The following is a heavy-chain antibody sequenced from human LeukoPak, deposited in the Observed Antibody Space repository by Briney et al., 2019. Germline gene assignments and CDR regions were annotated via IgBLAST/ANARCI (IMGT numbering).Heavy chain of an antibody. CDR3: ARPGVASIDWFDP. V-gene: IGHV1-2*02. Sequence: ASVPVTLKASGYTFTYYYMHRLRPAPAQGLEWMGWINPNSGVTNYVHKFQDRVTMTRHTSIRTAYMELSRLRSDDTAVYYCARPGVASIDWFDPWGQGTLVTVSS. CDR2: INPNSGVT. D-gene: IGHD3-3*01. CDR1: GYTFTYYY. J-gene: IGHJ5*02.